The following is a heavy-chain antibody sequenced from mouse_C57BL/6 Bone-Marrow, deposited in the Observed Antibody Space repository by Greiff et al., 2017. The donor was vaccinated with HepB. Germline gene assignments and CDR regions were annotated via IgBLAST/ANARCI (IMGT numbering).Heavy chain of an antibody. Sequence: QVQLQESGPGLVAPSQCLSITCTVSGFSFTSYAISWVRQPPGKGLEWLGVIWTGGGTNYNSALKSRLSISKDNSKSQVCLKMNSLQTDDTARYYCASSSYYAMDYWGQGTSVTVSS. D-gene: IGHD1-1*01. J-gene: IGHJ4*01. V-gene: IGHV2-9-1*01. CDR2: IWTGGGT. CDR3: ASSSYYAMDY. CDR1: GFSFTSYA.